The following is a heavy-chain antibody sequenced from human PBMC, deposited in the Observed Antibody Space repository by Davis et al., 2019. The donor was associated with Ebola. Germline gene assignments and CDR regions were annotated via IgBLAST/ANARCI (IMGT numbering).Heavy chain of an antibody. CDR3: ARDLRYDSSGHDYYFYMDV. CDR2: IYYSGST. J-gene: IGHJ6*03. V-gene: IGHV4-31*03. D-gene: IGHD3-22*01. Sequence: PSETLSLTCTVSGGSISRGGSYWTWIRQHPGKGLEWIGYIYYSGSTYYKPSLKSRVTISLDTSKNQFSLNLSPVTAADTAVYYCARDLRYDSSGHDYYFYMDVWGKGTTVTVSS. CDR1: GGSISRGGSY.